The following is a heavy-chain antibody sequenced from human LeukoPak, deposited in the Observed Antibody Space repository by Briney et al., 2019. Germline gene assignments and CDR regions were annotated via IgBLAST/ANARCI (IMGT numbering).Heavy chain of an antibody. J-gene: IGHJ4*02. D-gene: IGHD3-22*01. CDR2: IRGDGSAK. CDR1: GFSSSSNW. CDR3: ASSHDSSGND. Sequence: GGSLRLSCAAAGFSSSSNWIAWVRQAPGKGLEWVGNIRGDGSAKFYGGSVKGRFTISRDNSQNTLYLQMDSLSPEDTAVYYCASSHDSSGNDWGQGTLVTVSS. V-gene: IGHV3-7*01.